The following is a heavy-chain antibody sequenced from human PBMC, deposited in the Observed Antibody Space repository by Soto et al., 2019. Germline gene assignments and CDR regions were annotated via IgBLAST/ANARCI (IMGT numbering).Heavy chain of an antibody. J-gene: IGHJ1*01. D-gene: IGHD2-21*02. CDR3: ASHNCGGDCHSRYFQH. V-gene: IGHV4-59*02. Sequence: QVQLQESGPGLVKPSETLSLTCNVSGVSVRGYYWSWIRQPPGKGLEWIGYIYYSGSTNYNPSLKSRVTISVDTSKNQFSLKLTSVTAADTAMYFCASHNCGGDCHSRYFQHWGQGTLVTVSS. CDR2: IYYSGST. CDR1: GVSVRGYY.